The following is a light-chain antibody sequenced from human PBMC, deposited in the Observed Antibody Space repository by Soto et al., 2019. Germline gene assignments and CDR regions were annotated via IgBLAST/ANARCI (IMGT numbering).Light chain of an antibody. Sequence: DIQMTQSPSSLSASVGDRVTITCQASQDISNFLCWYQQKPGKAPKFLIYDVSTLETGVPSRFSGSGSGTHFTLTISSLQPEDIGTYYCQPSHNLPLTFGGGTKVEIK. CDR3: QPSHNLPLT. CDR2: DVS. V-gene: IGKV1-33*01. J-gene: IGKJ4*01. CDR1: QDISNF.